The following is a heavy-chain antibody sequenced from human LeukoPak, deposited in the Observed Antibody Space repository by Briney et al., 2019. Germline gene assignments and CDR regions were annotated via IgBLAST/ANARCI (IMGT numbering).Heavy chain of an antibody. Sequence: PSETLSLTCAVYGGSFSGYYWSWIRQPPGKGLEWIGEINHSGSTNYNPSLKSRVTISVDTSKNQFSLKLSSVTAADTAVYYCASRGHYYDGNYYGMDVWGQGTTVTVSS. V-gene: IGHV4-34*01. D-gene: IGHD3-22*01. J-gene: IGHJ6*02. CDR1: GGSFSGYY. CDR3: ASRGHYYDGNYYGMDV. CDR2: INHSGST.